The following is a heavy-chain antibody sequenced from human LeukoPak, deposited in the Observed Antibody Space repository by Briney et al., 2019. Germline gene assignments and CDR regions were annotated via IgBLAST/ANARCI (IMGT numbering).Heavy chain of an antibody. CDR3: ARDAMKATSDQ. CDR1: GFTFSHYW. CDR2: IKQDGSEK. V-gene: IGHV3-7*01. J-gene: IGHJ5*02. D-gene: IGHD5-24*01. Sequence: SGGSLRLPCAASGFTFSHYWMSWVRQAPGKGLEWVANIKQDGSEKYSVDSVRGRFTISRDNAKNSLYLQMNSLRVEDTAVYYCARDAMKATSDQWGQGTLVTVSS.